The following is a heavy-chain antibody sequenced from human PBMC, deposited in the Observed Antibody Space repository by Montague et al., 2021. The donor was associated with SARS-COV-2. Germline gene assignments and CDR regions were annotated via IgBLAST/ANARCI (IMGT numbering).Heavy chain of an antibody. CDR1: LSLSCSSLW. CDR2: QLISCA. Sequence: SETLSLTCSETLSLSCSSLWWWNRDAARKSTRLNSSHQLISCADFSPSIKSRVTISIDTSKNQFSLKLSSVTAADTAVYYCARFAYRLLFIASYYGMDVWGQGTTV. V-gene: IGHV4-28*01. CDR3: ARFAYRLLFIASYYGMDV. D-gene: IGHD2-2*01. J-gene: IGHJ6*02.